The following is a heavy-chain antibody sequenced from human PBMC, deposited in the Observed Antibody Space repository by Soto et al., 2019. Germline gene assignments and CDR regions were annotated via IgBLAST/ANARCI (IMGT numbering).Heavy chain of an antibody. V-gene: IGHV4-30-2*01. CDR3: ARASGQKLPGAFDI. Sequence: TLSLTCAVSGGSISSGGYSWSCIRQPPGKCLEWIGYIYHSGSTYYNPSLKSRVTISVDRSKNQFSLKLSSVTAADTAVYYCARASGQKLPGAFDIFGQGTMVTFSS. D-gene: IGHD6-13*01. CDR1: GGSISSGGYS. CDR2: IYHSGST. J-gene: IGHJ3*02.